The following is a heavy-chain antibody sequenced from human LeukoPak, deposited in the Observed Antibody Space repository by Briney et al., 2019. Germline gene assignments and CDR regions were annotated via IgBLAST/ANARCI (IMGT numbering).Heavy chain of an antibody. CDR2: IYLSGHT. CDR1: GYSISSGYY. Sequence: PSETLSLTCTVSGYSISSGYYWGWIRQPPGKGLEWIGSIYLSGHTYYNPSRKSRVTISVDTSKNQFDLKPSSVTAADTSVYYCAAIRSSSLKNWFDLWGQGTLVTVSS. CDR3: AAIRSSSLKNWFDL. V-gene: IGHV4-38-2*02. D-gene: IGHD6-13*01. J-gene: IGHJ5*02.